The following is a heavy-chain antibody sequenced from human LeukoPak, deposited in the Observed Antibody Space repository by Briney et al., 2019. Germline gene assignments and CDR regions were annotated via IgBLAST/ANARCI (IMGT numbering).Heavy chain of an antibody. J-gene: IGHJ3*02. V-gene: IGHV4-38-2*02. CDR1: GYSISSGYY. CDR3: ARDLVGATWLPGSDAFDI. D-gene: IGHD1-26*01. Sequence: SETLSLTCTVSGYSISSGYYWGWIRQPPGKGLEWIGSIYHSGSTYYNPSLKSRVTISVDTSKNQFSLKLSSVTAADTALYYCARDLVGATWLPGSDAFDIWGLGTMVIVSS. CDR2: IYHSGST.